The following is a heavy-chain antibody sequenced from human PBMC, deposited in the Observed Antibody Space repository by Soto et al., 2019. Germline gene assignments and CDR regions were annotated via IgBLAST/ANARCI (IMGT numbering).Heavy chain of an antibody. J-gene: IGHJ6*03. Sequence: GGSLRLSCATSGFILSDCAMNWVRQAPGKGLEWVSYISSSSSVIDYADSVKGRFTVSRDNARNSLYLQMNSLRAEDTAVYYCSRDLSWRSNWYYYMHVWGKGTTVTV. CDR1: GFILSDCA. CDR2: ISSSSSVI. V-gene: IGHV3-48*01. CDR3: SRDLSWRSNWYYYMHV. D-gene: IGHD7-27*01.